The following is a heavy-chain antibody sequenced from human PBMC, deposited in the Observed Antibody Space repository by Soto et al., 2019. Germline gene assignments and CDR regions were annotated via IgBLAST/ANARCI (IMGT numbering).Heavy chain of an antibody. CDR1: VFTLSSYG. Sequence: SLRRSCAASVFTLSSYGMHWVRQAPFKGLEWVAVISYDGSNKYYADSVKGRFTISRDNSKNTLYLQMNSLRAEDTAVYYCAREMATAPYYYGMDVWGQGTTVTVSS. CDR2: ISYDGSNK. D-gene: IGHD5-12*01. V-gene: IGHV3-30*03. J-gene: IGHJ6*02. CDR3: AREMATAPYYYGMDV.